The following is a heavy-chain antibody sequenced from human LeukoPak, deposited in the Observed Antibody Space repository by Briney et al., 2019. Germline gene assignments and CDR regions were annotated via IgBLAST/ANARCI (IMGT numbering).Heavy chain of an antibody. CDR1: GFTFSGYS. V-gene: IGHV3-48*04. CDR3: ARDNPPAAGLYCYFDL. Sequence: GGSLRLSCAASGFTFSGYSMNWVRQAPGKGLEWISYISSSSSSIYYADSVQGRFTISRDNAKNSLFLQMNRLRAEDTAVYYCARDNPPAAGLYCYFDLWGRGTLVTVSS. CDR2: ISSSSSSI. J-gene: IGHJ2*01. D-gene: IGHD6-13*01.